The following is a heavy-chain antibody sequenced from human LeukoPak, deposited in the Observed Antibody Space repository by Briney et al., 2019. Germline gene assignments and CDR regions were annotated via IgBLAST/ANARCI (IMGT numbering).Heavy chain of an antibody. D-gene: IGHD6-13*01. CDR1: GYTLSGYY. V-gene: IGHV1-2*02. CDR3: ARWDGYSSSPDY. J-gene: IGHJ4*02. CDR2: INPNSGET. Sequence: ASVKVSCKASGYTLSGYYLHWVRQAPGQGLEWMGWINPNSGETDYAQKFQGRVTMTRDMSITTFYLVLSSLGSDDTALYYCARWDGYSSSPDYWGQGTLVTVSS.